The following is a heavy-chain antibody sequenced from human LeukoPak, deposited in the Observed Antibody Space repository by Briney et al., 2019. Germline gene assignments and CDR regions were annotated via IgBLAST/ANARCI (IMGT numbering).Heavy chain of an antibody. CDR3: ARDRPAAAGTEVAFDI. Sequence: ASVKVSCKASGYTFTSYYMHLVRQAPGQGLEWMGIINPSGGSTSYAQKFQGRVTMTRDMSTSTVYMELSSLRSEDTAVYYCARDRPAAAGTEVAFDIWGQGTMVTVSS. CDR2: INPSGGST. V-gene: IGHV1-46*01. CDR1: GYTFTSYY. J-gene: IGHJ3*02. D-gene: IGHD6-13*01.